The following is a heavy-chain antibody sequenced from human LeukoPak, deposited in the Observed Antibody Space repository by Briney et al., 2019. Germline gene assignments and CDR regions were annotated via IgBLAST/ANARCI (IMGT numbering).Heavy chain of an antibody. CDR1: GLTFSNYA. J-gene: IGHJ4*02. V-gene: IGHV3-23*01. CDR2: ISTNGDRT. D-gene: IGHD4/OR15-4a*01. CDR3: AKLAASMVASNYFDY. Sequence: GGSLRLSCAASGLTFSNYAMTWVRQAPGKGLEWVSAISTNGDRTYYADSVKGRFTVSRDNFKNTLYLQMNSLRAEDTAVYYCAKLAASMVASNYFDYWGQGTLVTVSS.